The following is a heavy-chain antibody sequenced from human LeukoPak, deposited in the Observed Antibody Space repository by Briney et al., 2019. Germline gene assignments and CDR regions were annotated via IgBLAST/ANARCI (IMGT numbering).Heavy chain of an antibody. CDR3: AKGSSGYFADL. Sequence: GGSLRLSCAASGFIFNNYGLIWVRQAPGKGLEWVSTNDGGGTTYADFVKGRFTISRDNSKNTLFLQMNSLRAEDTALYYCAKGSSGYFADLWGQGTLVTVSS. J-gene: IGHJ5*02. D-gene: IGHD3-22*01. CDR2: NDGGGT. V-gene: IGHV3-23*01. CDR1: GFIFNNYG.